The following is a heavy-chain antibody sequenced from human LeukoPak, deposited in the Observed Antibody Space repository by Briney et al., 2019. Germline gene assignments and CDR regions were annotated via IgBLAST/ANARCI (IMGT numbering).Heavy chain of an antibody. D-gene: IGHD6-13*01. CDR2: IYYSGST. Sequence: SETLSLTCTVSGGSISSSSYYWGWIRQPPGKGLEWIGSIYYSGSTYYNPSLKSRVTISVDTSKNQFSLKLSSVTAADTAVYYCARDLPRNSSPLYYMDVWGKGTTVTVSS. V-gene: IGHV4-39*07. J-gene: IGHJ6*03. CDR3: ARDLPRNSSPLYYMDV. CDR1: GGSISSSSYY.